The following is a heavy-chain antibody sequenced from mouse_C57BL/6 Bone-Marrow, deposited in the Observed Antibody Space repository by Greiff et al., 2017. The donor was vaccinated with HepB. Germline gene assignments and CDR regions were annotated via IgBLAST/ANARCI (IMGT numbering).Heavy chain of an antibody. Sequence: DVMLVESGGDLVKPGGSLKLSCAASGFTFSSYGMSWVRQTPDKRLEWVATISSGGSYTYYPDSVKGRFTISRDNAKNTLYLQMSSLKSEDTAMYYCARGSNCSWFAYWGQGTLVTVSA. J-gene: IGHJ3*01. CDR2: ISSGGSYT. CDR3: ARGSNCSWFAY. CDR1: GFTFSSYG. V-gene: IGHV5-6*02. D-gene: IGHD2-5*01.